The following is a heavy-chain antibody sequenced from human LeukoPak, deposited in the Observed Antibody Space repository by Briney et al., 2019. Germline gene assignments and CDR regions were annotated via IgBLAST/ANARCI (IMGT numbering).Heavy chain of an antibody. CDR1: GGSFSGCY. CDR3: ARALPEVYSSKGRGYYYYYMDV. J-gene: IGHJ6*03. Sequence: PSETLSLTCAVYGGSFSGCYWSWIRQPPGKGLEWIGEINHSGSTNYNPSLKSRVTISVDTSKNQFSLKLSSVTAADTAVYYCARALPEVYSSKGRGYYYYYMDVWGKGTTVTVSS. D-gene: IGHD2-2*01. V-gene: IGHV4-34*01. CDR2: INHSGST.